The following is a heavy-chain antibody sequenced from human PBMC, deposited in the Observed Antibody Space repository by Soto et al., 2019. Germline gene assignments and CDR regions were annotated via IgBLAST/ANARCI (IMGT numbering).Heavy chain of an antibody. V-gene: IGHV1-8*01. CDR2: MNPNSGNT. Sequence: ASVKVSCTASGYTFTSYDINWVRQATGQGLEWMGWMNPNSGNTGYAQKFQGRVTMTRNTSISTAYMELSSLRSEDTAVYYCATWPVDTAMDPYNWFDPWGQGTLVTVSS. CDR3: ATWPVDTAMDPYNWFDP. J-gene: IGHJ5*02. D-gene: IGHD5-18*01. CDR1: GYTFTSYD.